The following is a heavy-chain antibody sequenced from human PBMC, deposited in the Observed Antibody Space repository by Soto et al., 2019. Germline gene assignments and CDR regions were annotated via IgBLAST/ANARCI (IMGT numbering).Heavy chain of an antibody. CDR1: GLTFSSYA. CDR2: ISGNGANT. Sequence: GSLRLSCAASGLTFSSYAMSWVRQAPGKGLELVSAISGNGANTYYADSVKGRFTISRDNSKNTLYLQMNSQRAEDTVVYYCAKGKGAGTFDYFDYWGQGTLVTVSS. D-gene: IGHD6-13*01. V-gene: IGHV3-23*01. J-gene: IGHJ4*02. CDR3: AKGKGAGTFDYFDY.